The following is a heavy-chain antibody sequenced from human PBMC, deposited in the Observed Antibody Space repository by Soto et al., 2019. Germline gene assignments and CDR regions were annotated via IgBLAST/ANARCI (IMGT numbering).Heavy chain of an antibody. J-gene: IGHJ1*01. Sequence: SGPTLVKPTQTLTLTCSFSGFSLSTSGVGVGWIRQPPGKALEWLALIYWDDDKRYSPSLKSRLTITKDTSKNQVVLTMTNMDPVDTATYYCAHRAATVEPTGAEYFQHWGQGTLVTVSS. V-gene: IGHV2-5*02. CDR2: IYWDDDK. CDR1: GFSLSTSGVG. D-gene: IGHD2-21*02. CDR3: AHRAATVEPTGAEYFQH.